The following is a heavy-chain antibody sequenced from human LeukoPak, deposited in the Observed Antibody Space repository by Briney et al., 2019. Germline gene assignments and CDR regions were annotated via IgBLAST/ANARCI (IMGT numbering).Heavy chain of an antibody. J-gene: IGHJ4*02. V-gene: IGHV1-18*01. Sequence: ASVKVSCKASGYTFTSYGISWVRQAPGQGLEGMGWISAYNGNTNYAQKLQGRVTMTPDTSTSTAYMELRSLRSDDTAVYYCARVVIYYDSSGYYYVRPRYFAYWGQGTLVTVSS. CDR2: ISAYNGNT. D-gene: IGHD3-22*01. CDR3: ARVVIYYDSSGYYYVRPRYFAY. CDR1: GYTFTSYG.